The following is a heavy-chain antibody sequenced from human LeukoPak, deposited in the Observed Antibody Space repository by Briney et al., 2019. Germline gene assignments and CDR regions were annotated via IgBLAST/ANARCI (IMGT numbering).Heavy chain of an antibody. D-gene: IGHD6-13*01. J-gene: IGHJ4*02. Sequence: SETLSLTCTVCGRRIIKNKWRWIRQPAGKGLEWIGRIYTSGSTNYNPSLKSRVTMSVDTSKNQFSLKLSSVTAADPAVYYCARESAAGGDFDYWGQGTLVTVSS. CDR2: IYTSGST. CDR3: ARESAAGGDFDY. V-gene: IGHV4-4*07. CDR1: GRRIIKNK.